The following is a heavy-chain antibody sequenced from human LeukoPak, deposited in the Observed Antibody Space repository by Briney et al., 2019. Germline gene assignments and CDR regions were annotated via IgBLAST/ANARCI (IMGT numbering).Heavy chain of an antibody. J-gene: IGHJ4*02. CDR2: INPKSGDT. Sequence: ASVKVSCMPSGYTFTAYYMHWVRQAPGQRLEWMGWINPKSGDTYYAEKFKGRVTLTRDTSITTAYMELSRLRSDDTAVYYCARDGNFDYWGQGTLVTVSS. V-gene: IGHV1-2*02. CDR1: GYTFTAYY. CDR3: ARDGNFDY.